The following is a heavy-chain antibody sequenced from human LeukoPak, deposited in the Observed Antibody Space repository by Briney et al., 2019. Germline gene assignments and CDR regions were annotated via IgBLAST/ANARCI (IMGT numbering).Heavy chain of an antibody. Sequence: SETLSLTCTVSGGSISSSSYYWGWIRQPPGKGLEWIGYIYYSGSTNYNPSLKSRVTISVDTSKNQFSLKLSSVTAADTAVYYCARADGYGSRTKGVDYWGQGTLVTVSS. CDR2: IYYSGST. J-gene: IGHJ4*02. D-gene: IGHD3-10*01. CDR3: ARADGYGSRTKGVDY. V-gene: IGHV4-61*05. CDR1: GGSISSSSYY.